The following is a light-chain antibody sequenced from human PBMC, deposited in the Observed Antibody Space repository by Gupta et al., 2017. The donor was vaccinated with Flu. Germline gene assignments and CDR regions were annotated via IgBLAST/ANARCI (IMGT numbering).Light chain of an antibody. CDR2: GAS. Sequence: EIVLTQSPGTLSLSPGERATLSCRASQSVSINYLAWYQQKPGQAPRLLIYGASSRATGIPDRFSGSGSGTDFTLTISRLEPEDFAVYYCQQYGSSLYTFGQGTKLEIK. CDR3: QQYGSSLYT. J-gene: IGKJ2*01. V-gene: IGKV3-20*01. CDR1: QSVSINY.